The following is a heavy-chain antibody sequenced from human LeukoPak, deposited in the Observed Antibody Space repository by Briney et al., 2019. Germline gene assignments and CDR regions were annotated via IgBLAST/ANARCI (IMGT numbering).Heavy chain of an antibody. D-gene: IGHD6-13*01. V-gene: IGHV3-53*01. J-gene: IGHJ6*02. CDR3: AREGVAAARQRKNYYGMDV. Sequence: SGGSLRLSCAASGFTVSSNYMSWVRQAPGKGLEWVSVIYSGGSTYYADSVKGRFTISRDNSKNTLYLQMNGLRAEDTAVYYCAREGVAAARQRKNYYGMDVWGQGTTVTVSS. CDR1: GFTVSSNY. CDR2: IYSGGST.